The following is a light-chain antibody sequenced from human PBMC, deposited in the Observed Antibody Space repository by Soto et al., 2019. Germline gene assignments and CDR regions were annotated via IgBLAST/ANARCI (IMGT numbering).Light chain of an antibody. J-gene: IGKJ4*01. CDR3: QQYYSYPRT. Sequence: AIRMTQSPSSLSASTGDRVTITWRASQGISSYLAWYQQKPGKAPKLLIYAASTLQSGVPSRFSGSGSGTDFTLTISCLQSEDFATYYCQQYYSYPRTFGGGTKVDIK. CDR1: QGISSY. CDR2: AAS. V-gene: IGKV1-8*01.